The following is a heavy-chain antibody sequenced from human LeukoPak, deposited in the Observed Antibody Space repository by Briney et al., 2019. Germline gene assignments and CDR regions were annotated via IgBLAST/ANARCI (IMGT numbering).Heavy chain of an antibody. J-gene: IGHJ6*04. CDR3: ARCSGYSYGYYYYGMDV. Sequence: SETLSLTCAVYGGSFSGYYWSWIRQPPGKGLEWIGEINRSGSTNYNPSLKSRVTISVDTSKNQFSLKLSSVTAADTAVYYCARCSGYSYGYYYYGMDVWGKGTTVTVSS. CDR2: INRSGST. D-gene: IGHD5-18*01. CDR1: GGSFSGYY. V-gene: IGHV4-34*01.